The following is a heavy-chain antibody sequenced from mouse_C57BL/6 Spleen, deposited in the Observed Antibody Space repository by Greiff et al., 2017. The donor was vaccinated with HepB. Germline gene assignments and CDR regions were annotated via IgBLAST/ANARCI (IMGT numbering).Heavy chain of an antibody. CDR1: GYTFTGYW. Sequence: QVQLQQSGAELMKPGASVKLSCKATGYTFTGYWLEWVKQRPGHGLEWIGEILPGSGSTNYNEKFKGKATFTADTSSNTAYMQLSSLTTEDSAIYYCARSGMWGNDGYAMDYWGQGTAGTVSS. CDR3: ARSGMWGNDGYAMDY. CDR2: ILPGSGST. V-gene: IGHV1-9*01. D-gene: IGHD2-10*02. J-gene: IGHJ4*01.